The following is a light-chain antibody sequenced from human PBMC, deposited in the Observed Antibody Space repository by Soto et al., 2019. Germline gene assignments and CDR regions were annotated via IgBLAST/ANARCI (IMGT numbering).Light chain of an antibody. CDR1: SSDVGGYNY. CDR2: EDT. CDR3: CSYGGSNNLV. V-gene: IGLV2-8*01. J-gene: IGLJ2*01. Sequence: QSVLTQPPSASGSPGQSVTISCTGTSSDVGGYNYVSWYQHHPGKAPKLMIYEDTERPPGVPDRFSGSKSGNTASLTVSGLQAEDEADYYCCSYGGSNNLVFGGGTKLTVL.